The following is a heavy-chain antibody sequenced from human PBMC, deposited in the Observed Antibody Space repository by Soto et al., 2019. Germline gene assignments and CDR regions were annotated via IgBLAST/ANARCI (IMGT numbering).Heavy chain of an antibody. D-gene: IGHD1-26*01. J-gene: IGHJ5*02. CDR3: ARSPVGATGKRGVWGWFDP. CDR2: IYYSGST. CDR1: GGSISSSSYY. V-gene: IGHV4-39*07. Sequence: SETLSLTCTVSGGSISSSSYYWGWIRQPPGKGLEWIGSIYYSGSTYYNPSLKSRVTISVDTSKNQFSLKLSSVTAADTAVYYCARSPVGATGKRGVWGWFDPWGQGTLVTVSS.